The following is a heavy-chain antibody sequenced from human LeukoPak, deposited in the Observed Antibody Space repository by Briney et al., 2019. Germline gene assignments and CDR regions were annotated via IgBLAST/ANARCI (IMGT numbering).Heavy chain of an antibody. CDR3: ARGGSELGFTTYFDY. CDR2: IYYSGST. J-gene: IGHJ4*02. CDR1: GGSISSSSCY. Sequence: SETLSLTCTVSGGSISSSSCYWGWIRQPPGKGLEWIGSIYYSGSTYYNPSLKSRVTISVDTSKNQFSLKLSSVTAADTAVYYCARGGSELGFTTYFDYWGQGTLVTVSS. D-gene: IGHD7-27*01. V-gene: IGHV4-39*01.